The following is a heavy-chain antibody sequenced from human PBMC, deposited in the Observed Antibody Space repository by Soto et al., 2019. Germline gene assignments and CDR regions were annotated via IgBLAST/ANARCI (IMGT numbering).Heavy chain of an antibody. CDR3: ATSYGNAWYTY. Sequence: SETLSLTCTVSGGSISSGGYYWSWIRQHPGKGLEWIGYIYYSGSTYYNPSLKSRVTISVDRSKNQFSLQLTSVTAADTAVYYCATSYGNAWYTYWGQGTQVTVSS. V-gene: IGHV4-31*03. J-gene: IGHJ4*02. D-gene: IGHD6-13*01. CDR1: GGSISSGGYY. CDR2: IYYSGST.